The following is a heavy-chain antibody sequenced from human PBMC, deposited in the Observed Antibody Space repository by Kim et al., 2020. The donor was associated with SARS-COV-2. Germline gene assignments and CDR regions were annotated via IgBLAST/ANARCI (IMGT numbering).Heavy chain of an antibody. CDR2: ISAYNGNT. CDR3: TRDSGYGNYYGMDV. Sequence: ASVKVSCKASGYTFTSYGISWVRQAPGQGLEWMGWISAYNGNTNYAQKLQGRVTMTTDTSTSTAYMELRSLRSDDTAVYYCTRDSGYGNYYGMDVWGQGTTVTVSS. D-gene: IGHD5-12*01. CDR1: GYTFTSYG. J-gene: IGHJ6*02. V-gene: IGHV1-18*01.